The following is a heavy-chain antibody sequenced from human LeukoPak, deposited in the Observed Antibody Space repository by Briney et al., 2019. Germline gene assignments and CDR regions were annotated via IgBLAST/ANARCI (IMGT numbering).Heavy chain of an antibody. CDR3: ARDFTSEDAFDI. V-gene: IGHV1-69*13. Sequence: SVKVSCKASGGTFSRHEISWVRQAPGQGLEWMGGIIPIPRTANHAHNFQGRVTITADESTSTVYMELRSLRSDDTAVYYCARDFTSEDAFDIWGQGTLVTVSS. J-gene: IGHJ3*02. CDR1: GGTFSRHE. D-gene: IGHD1-14*01. CDR2: IIPIPRTA.